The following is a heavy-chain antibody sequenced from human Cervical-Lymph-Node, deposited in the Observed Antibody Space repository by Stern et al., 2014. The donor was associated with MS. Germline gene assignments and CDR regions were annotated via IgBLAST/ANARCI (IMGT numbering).Heavy chain of an antibody. CDR2: TNPRSGVT. CDR1: GYTFTKYH. J-gene: IGHJ6*02. Sequence: QVQLVQSGAVTKKPGASVQVSCKTSGYTFTKYHIHWLRQAPGQGLEWLGVTNPRSGVTTYAQTFLGRVTVTSVTSTSTVYMEVGSLRSDDTATYYCAREEQLDAWSGSRYFYGMDVWGQGTTVTVSS. V-gene: IGHV1-46*01. CDR3: AREEQLDAWSGSRYFYGMDV. D-gene: IGHD3-3*01.